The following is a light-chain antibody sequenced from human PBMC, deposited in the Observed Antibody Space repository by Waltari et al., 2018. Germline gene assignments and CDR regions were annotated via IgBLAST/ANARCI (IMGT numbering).Light chain of an antibody. CDR3: SSYTSSSTLWV. Sequence: QSALTQPASVSGSPGQSITISCTGTSSDVGGYNYVSWYQQHPGKAPKLMIYDGSNRPSGVSNRFSCSKSGNTASLTISGLQAEDEADYYCSSYTSSSTLWVFGGGTKLTVL. CDR1: SSDVGGYNY. V-gene: IGLV2-14*03. J-gene: IGLJ3*02. CDR2: DGS.